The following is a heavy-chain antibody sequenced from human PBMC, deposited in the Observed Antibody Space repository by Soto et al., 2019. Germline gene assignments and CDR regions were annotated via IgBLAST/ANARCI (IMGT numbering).Heavy chain of an antibody. D-gene: IGHD4-17*01. V-gene: IGHV4-30-4*01. Sequence: SETLSLTCPVSGGSISSDNYYWSWLRQPPGKGLEWIGYIYYSGSTYYNPSLKSRVTISVDTSENQFSLKLSSVTAADTAVYYCARGSFTVTPYYFDYWGPGTLVPVSS. CDR1: GGSISSDNYY. CDR2: IYYSGST. J-gene: IGHJ4*02. CDR3: ARGSFTVTPYYFDY.